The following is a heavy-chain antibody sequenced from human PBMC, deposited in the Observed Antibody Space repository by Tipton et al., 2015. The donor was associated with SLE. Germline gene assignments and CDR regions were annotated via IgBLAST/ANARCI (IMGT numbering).Heavy chain of an antibody. D-gene: IGHD1-1*01. CDR3: ARLANWLVDY. Sequence: LRLSCAVYGGSFSGYYWSWIRQPPGKGLEWIGEINKSGGINYNPSLKSRVSISVDTSKNQFSLKLSSVTAADTAVYYCARLANWLVDYWGQGTLVTVSP. J-gene: IGHJ4*02. CDR2: INKSGGI. V-gene: IGHV4-34*01. CDR1: GGSFSGYY.